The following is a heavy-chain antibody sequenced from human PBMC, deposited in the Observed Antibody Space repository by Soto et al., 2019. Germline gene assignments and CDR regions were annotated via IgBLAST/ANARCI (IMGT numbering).Heavy chain of an antibody. J-gene: IGHJ4*02. CDR3: AKKNDILTGPFDY. CDR1: GGSISSGGYY. V-gene: IGHV4-31*03. CDR2: IYYSGST. D-gene: IGHD3-9*01. Sequence: SETLSLTCTVSGGSISSGGYYWSWIRQHPGKGLEWIGYIYYSGSTYYNPSLKSRVTISVDTSKNQFSLKLSSVTAADTAVYYWAKKNDILTGPFDYWGQGTLVTVSS.